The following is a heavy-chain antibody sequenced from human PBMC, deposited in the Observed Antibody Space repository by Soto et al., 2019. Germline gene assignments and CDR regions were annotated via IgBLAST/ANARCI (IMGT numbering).Heavy chain of an antibody. CDR3: ARGVAVWGSYRAGLFDY. V-gene: IGHV1-18*01. D-gene: IGHD3-16*02. CDR2: ISAYNGNT. CDR1: GYTFTSYG. Sequence: ASVKVSCKASGYTFTSYGISWVRQAPGQGLEWMGGISAYNGNTNYAQKLQGRVTMTTDTSTSTAYMELRSLRSDDTAVYYCARGVAVWGSYRAGLFDYWGQGTLVTVSS. J-gene: IGHJ4*02.